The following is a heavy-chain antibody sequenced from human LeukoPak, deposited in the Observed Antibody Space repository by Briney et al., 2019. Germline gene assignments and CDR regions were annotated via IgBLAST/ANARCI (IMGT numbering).Heavy chain of an antibody. D-gene: IGHD2-2*01. J-gene: IGHJ4*02. V-gene: IGHV4-34*01. CDR3: ASPRYCSSTSCYAFDY. CDR2: INHSGST. CDR1: GGSFSGYY. Sequence: SETLSLTCAVYGGSFSGYYWSWIRQPPGKGLEWIGEINHSGSTNYNPSLKCRVTISVDTSKNQFSLKLSSVTAADTAVYYCASPRYCSSTSCYAFDYWGQGTLVTVSS.